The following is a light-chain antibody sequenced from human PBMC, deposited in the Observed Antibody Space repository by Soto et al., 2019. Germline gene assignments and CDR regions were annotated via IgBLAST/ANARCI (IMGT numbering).Light chain of an antibody. Sequence: QSVLTQPPSASGTPGQRVTISCSGSSSNIGSNSVNWYQHLPGTAPKLLIYSNIQRPSGVPDRFSGSKSGTSASLAISGLQSEDEADYYCAAWDDTLAGYVFGTGTKVT. CDR2: SNI. CDR1: SSNIGSNS. CDR3: AAWDDTLAGYV. J-gene: IGLJ1*01. V-gene: IGLV1-44*01.